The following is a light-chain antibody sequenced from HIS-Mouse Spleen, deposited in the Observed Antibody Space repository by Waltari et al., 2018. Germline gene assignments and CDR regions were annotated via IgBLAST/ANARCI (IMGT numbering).Light chain of an antibody. V-gene: IGKV1-5*03. CDR2: KAS. Sequence: DIQMTQSPSTLSASVGDRVTITCRASQSIGSWLAWYQQKPGKAPKLLIYKASSLESGVPSRFSGSGSGTEFTLTISSLQPEDFATYYCQQLNSYPPTFGQGTKVEIK. CDR1: QSIGSW. J-gene: IGKJ1*01. CDR3: QQLNSYPPT.